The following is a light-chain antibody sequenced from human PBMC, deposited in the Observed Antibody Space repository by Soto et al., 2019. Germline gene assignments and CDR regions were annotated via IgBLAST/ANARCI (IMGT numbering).Light chain of an antibody. J-gene: IGKJ5*01. CDR2: YMS. CDR3: QQRSNWLIT. CDR1: QYVGSR. V-gene: IGKV3-11*01. Sequence: EIVSTQSPATLSSSPGETATLSCRASQYVGSRLAWYQHKPGQAPRLLIYYMSKRATGIPARFSGSGSGTDFTLTISSLAPDDFAIYYCQQRSNWLITFGQGTRLEIK.